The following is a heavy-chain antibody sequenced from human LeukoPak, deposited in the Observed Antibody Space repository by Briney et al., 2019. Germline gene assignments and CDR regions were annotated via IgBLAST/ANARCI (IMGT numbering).Heavy chain of an antibody. J-gene: IGHJ5*02. V-gene: IGHV3-23*01. D-gene: IGHD6-13*01. CDR3: ARKLIAAAGIAFDP. CDR2: ISGSGGST. CDR1: GFTFSNYG. Sequence: GGSLRLSCAASGFTFSNYGMTWVRQAPGKGLEWVSAISGSGGSTYYADSVKGRFTISRDNAKNSLYLQMNSLRAEDTAVYYCARKLIAAAGIAFDPWGQGTLVTVSS.